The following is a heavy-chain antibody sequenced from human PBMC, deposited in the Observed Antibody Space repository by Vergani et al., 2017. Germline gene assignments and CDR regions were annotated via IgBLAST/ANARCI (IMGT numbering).Heavy chain of an antibody. J-gene: IGHJ5*02. V-gene: IGHV1-69*18. CDR3: ARQASYYYDRSGHYYEGWFDP. D-gene: IGHD3-22*01. CDR1: GGTFSSYA. CDR2: TIPMLGAT. Sequence: QVQLVQSGAEVKSPGSSVKVSCTAYGGTFSSYALSWVRQAPGKGLEWMGRTIPMLGATNYAQKFQGRVTITADESTSTAYMELSSLRSEDTAVYYCARQASYYYDRSGHYYEGWFDPWGQGTLVTVSS.